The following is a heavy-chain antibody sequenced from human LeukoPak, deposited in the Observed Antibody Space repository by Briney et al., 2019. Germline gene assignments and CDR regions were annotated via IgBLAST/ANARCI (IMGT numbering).Heavy chain of an antibody. CDR2: FHYTGNT. Sequence: NTSETLSLTCTVSGASISSYYWTWIRQPPGKGLESIGYFHYTGNTNYNPSLKSRVTISVDTSKNQFSLKVTSVTAADTAVYYCARLGLPNAFDICGQGTMVTVSS. J-gene: IGHJ3*02. CDR1: GASISSYY. V-gene: IGHV4-59*08. CDR3: ARLGLPNAFDI. D-gene: IGHD2-15*01.